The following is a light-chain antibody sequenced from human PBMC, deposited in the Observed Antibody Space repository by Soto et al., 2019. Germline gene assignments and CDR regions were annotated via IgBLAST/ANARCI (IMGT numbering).Light chain of an antibody. J-gene: IGKJ4*01. Sequence: EIVLTQSPGTLSVSPGERATLSCRASQSVSSNSLAWYQQKPGQAPRLLIYGASSRATGVPDRFGASGSGTDFTLTISRLEPEDFAVYFCHQYGSPPQAFGGGTKVEIK. CDR1: QSVSSNS. CDR2: GAS. CDR3: HQYGSPPQA. V-gene: IGKV3-20*01.